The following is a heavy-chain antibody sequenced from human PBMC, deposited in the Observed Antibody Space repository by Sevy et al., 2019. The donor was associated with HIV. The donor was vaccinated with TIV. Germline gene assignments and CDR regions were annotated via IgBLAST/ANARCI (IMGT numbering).Heavy chain of an antibody. J-gene: IGHJ6*03. CDR3: ARSEKGYSGYDSPPFYYYYYYMDV. Sequence: SETLSLTCTVSGGSVSSGSYYWSWIWQPPGKGLEWIGYIYYSGSTNYNPSLKSRVTISVDTSKNQFSLKLSSVTAADTAVYYCARSEKGYSGYDSPPFYYYYYYMDVWGKGTTVTVSS. V-gene: IGHV4-61*01. CDR1: GGSVSSGSYY. CDR2: IYYSGST. D-gene: IGHD5-12*01.